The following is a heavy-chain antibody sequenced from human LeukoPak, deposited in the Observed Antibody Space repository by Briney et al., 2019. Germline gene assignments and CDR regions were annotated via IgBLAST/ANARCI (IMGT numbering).Heavy chain of an antibody. J-gene: IGHJ6*03. CDR1: GGSFSGYS. Sequence: PSETLSLTCAVYGGSFSGYSWSWIRQPPGKGLEWIGEINHSGNINHDPSLKSRVTISVDTSKNQFSLKLSSVTAADTAVYYCARDSTPYGSMDVWGKGTTVTISS. CDR3: ARDSTPYGSMDV. CDR2: INHSGNI. V-gene: IGHV4-34*01. D-gene: IGHD3-10*01.